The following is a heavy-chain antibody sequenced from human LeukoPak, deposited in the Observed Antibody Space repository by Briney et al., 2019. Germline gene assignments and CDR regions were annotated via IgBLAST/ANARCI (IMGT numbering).Heavy chain of an antibody. V-gene: IGHV3-48*03. CDR3: ARGYDSGFDY. J-gene: IGHJ4*02. CDR1: GFTFSSYE. D-gene: IGHD3-10*01. CDR2: ISSSGSTI. Sequence: GGSLRLSCAASGFTFSSYEMNWVRQAPGKGLEWVSYISSSGSTIYYADSVKGRFTISRDNAKNSLYLQMNSLRAEDTAVYYCARGYDSGFDYWAQGTLVTVSS.